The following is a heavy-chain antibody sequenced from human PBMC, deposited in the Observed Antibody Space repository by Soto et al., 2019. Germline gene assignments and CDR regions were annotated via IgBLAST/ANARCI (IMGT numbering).Heavy chain of an antibody. V-gene: IGHV1-69*04. CDR3: ARDWHGDYGSF. D-gene: IGHD4-17*01. Sequence: SVKVSCKASGGTFSSYTISWVRQAPGQGLEWMGRIIPILGIANYAQKFQGRVTITADKSTSTAYMELSSLRSEDTAVYYCARDWHGDYGSFWGQGTLVTVSS. J-gene: IGHJ4*02. CDR1: GGTFSSYT. CDR2: IIPILGIA.